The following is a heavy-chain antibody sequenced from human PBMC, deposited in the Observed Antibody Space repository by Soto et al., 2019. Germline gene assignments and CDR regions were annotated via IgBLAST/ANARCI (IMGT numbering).Heavy chain of an antibody. J-gene: IGHJ2*01. CDR1: GFTFSSYS. V-gene: IGHV3-48*02. CDR2: ISSSSSTI. D-gene: IGHD3-22*01. CDR3: ASPYYYDSSGYFPDWYFDL. Sequence: GGSLRLSCAASGFTFSSYSMNWVRQAPGKGLEWVSYISSSSSTIYYADSVKGRFTISRDNAKNSLYLQMNSLRDEDTAVYYCASPYYYDSSGYFPDWYFDLWGRGTLVTVSS.